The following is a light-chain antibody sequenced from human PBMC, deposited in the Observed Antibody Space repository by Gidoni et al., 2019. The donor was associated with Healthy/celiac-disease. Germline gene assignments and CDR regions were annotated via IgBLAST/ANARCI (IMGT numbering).Light chain of an antibody. CDR2: DVS. Sequence: QSALTQPASVSWSPGQSITISCTGTSSDVGGYNYVSWYQQHPGKAPKLMIYDVSNRPSGVSNRFSGSKSGNTASLTISGLQAEDEADYYCNSYTTSSTLVFGGGTKLTVL. CDR1: SSDVGGYNY. CDR3: NSYTTSSTLV. J-gene: IGLJ3*02. V-gene: IGLV2-14*03.